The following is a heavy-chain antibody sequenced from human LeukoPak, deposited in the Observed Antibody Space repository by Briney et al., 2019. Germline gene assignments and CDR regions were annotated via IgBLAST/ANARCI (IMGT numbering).Heavy chain of an antibody. V-gene: IGHV3-48*04. D-gene: IGHD2-15*01. CDR3: AKTTSYCSGGSCYSGY. CDR2: ISSSSSTI. CDR1: GFTFSNYS. J-gene: IGHJ4*02. Sequence: GGSLRLSCAASGFTFSNYSMNWVRQAPGKGLEWVSYISSSSSTIYYADSVKGRFTISRDNAKNSLYLQMNSLRAEDTAVYYCAKTTSYCSGGSCYSGYWGQGTLVTVSS.